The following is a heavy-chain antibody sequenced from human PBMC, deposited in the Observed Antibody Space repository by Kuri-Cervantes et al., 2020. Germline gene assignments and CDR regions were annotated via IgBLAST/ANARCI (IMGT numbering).Heavy chain of an antibody. CDR3: ARVEGATTYYYYGMDV. V-gene: IGHV3-11*04. CDR1: GFTFSDYY. D-gene: IGHD1-26*01. Sequence: GESLKISCAASGFTFSDYYMSWIRQAPGKGLEWVSYISSSGSTIYYADSVKGRFTISRDNAKNSLYLQMNSLRAEDTAVYYCARVEGATTYYYYGMDVWGQGTTVTVSS. CDR2: ISSSGSTI. J-gene: IGHJ6*02.